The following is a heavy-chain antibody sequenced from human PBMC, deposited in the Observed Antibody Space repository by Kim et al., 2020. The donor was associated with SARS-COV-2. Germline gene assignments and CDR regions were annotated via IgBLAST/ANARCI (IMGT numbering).Heavy chain of an antibody. CDR3: ASQIAPHWGWESYYGMDV. D-gene: IGHD7-27*01. V-gene: IGHV1-18*01. CDR2: ISAYNGNT. J-gene: IGHJ6*02. CDR1: GYTFTSYG. Sequence: ASVKVSCKASGYTFTSYGISWVRQAPGQGLEWMGWISAYNGNTNYAQKLQGRVTMTTDTSTSTAYMELRSLRSDDTAVYYCASQIAPHWGWESYYGMDVWGQGTTVTVSS.